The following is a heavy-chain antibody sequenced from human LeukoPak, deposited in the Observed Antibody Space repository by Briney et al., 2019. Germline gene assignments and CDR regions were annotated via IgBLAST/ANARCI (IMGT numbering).Heavy chain of an antibody. Sequence: GGSLRLSCAASGFTFNNYAMSWVRESPGKGLAWVSAISHSGGTTSYADSVQGRFTISRDNSKSTLSLQMNSLRADDTAVYYCAKNDLDSRGYYYFDYWGQGTLVTVSS. CDR1: GFTFNNYA. J-gene: IGHJ4*02. D-gene: IGHD3-22*01. V-gene: IGHV3-23*01. CDR3: AKNDLDSRGYYYFDY. CDR2: ISHSGGTT.